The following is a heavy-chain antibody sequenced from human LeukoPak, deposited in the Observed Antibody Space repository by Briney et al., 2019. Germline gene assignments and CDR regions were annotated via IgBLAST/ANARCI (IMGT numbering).Heavy chain of an antibody. CDR2: IYPGDSDT. CDR1: GYSFTSYW. Sequence: GESLKISCKGSGYSFTSYWIGWVRQMPGKGLEWMGIIYPGDSDTRYSPSFQGQVTISVDKSISTAYLQWSSLKASDTAMYYCARLPYYQFWSDYPKWLDPWGQGTLVTVSS. J-gene: IGHJ5*02. V-gene: IGHV5-51*01. D-gene: IGHD3-3*01. CDR3: ARLPYYQFWSDYPKWLDP.